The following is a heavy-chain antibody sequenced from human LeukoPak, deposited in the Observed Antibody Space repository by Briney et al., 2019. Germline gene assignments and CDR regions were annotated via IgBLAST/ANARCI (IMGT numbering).Heavy chain of an antibody. CDR1: GFTFSRYW. D-gene: IGHD1-1*01. CDR2: IKGDESST. J-gene: IGHJ4*02. Sequence: TGGPLRLSCAASGFTFSRYWMHWVRQVPGKGLAWVSRIKGDESSTNYADSVKGRFTISRDNAKNTLYLQMNSLRVEDTGVYYCAREQLVFSLGLWGQGTLVTVSS. V-gene: IGHV3-74*01. CDR3: AREQLVFSLGL.